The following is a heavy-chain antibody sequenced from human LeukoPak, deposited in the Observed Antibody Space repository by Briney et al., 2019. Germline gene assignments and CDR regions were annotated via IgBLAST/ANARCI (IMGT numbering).Heavy chain of an antibody. V-gene: IGHV3-21*01. CDR3: ARGLVWRP. Sequence: GGSLRLSCAASGFTFSSYSMNWVRQAPGKGLEWVSFISSSSSHIYYADSVKGRFTISRDNAKNSLYLQMNSLRAEDTAVYYCARGLVWRPWGQGTLVTVSS. D-gene: IGHD5/OR15-5a*01. CDR1: GFTFSSYS. J-gene: IGHJ5*02. CDR2: ISSSSSHI.